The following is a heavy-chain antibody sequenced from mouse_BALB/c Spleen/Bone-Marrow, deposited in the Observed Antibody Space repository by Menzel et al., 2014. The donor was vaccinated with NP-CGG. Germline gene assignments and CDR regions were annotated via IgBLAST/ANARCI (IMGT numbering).Heavy chain of an antibody. Sequence: VQLQQSGPELVKPGASVKVSCRASGYTFTNYNMYWVKQSHGKSLEWIGYIDPYSGGSRYNQNFKGKATLTVDKSSSTAYMHLNSLTSEDSAVYYCARRVYYDYYAMDYWCQGTSVTVSS. J-gene: IGHJ4*01. CDR3: ARRVYYDYYAMDY. CDR1: GYTFTNYN. CDR2: IDPYSGGS. D-gene: IGHD1-1*01. V-gene: IGHV1S135*01.